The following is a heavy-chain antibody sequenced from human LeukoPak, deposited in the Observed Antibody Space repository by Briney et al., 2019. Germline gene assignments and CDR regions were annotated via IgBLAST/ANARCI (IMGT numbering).Heavy chain of an antibody. CDR2: IYYSGST. D-gene: IGHD6-6*01. CDR3: ARHRGSSSNFDY. Sequence: SETLSLTCAVSGGSISSGGYSWSWIRQPPGKGLEWIGSIYYSGSTYYNPSLKSRVTISVDTSKNQFSLKLSSVTAADTAVYYCARHRGSSSNFDYWGQGALITVSS. CDR1: GGSISSGGYS. J-gene: IGHJ4*02. V-gene: IGHV4-39*01.